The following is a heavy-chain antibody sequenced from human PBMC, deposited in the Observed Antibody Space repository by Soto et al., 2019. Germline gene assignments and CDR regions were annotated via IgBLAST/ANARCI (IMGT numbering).Heavy chain of an antibody. CDR1: GGSFSGYY. D-gene: IGHD3-10*01. V-gene: IGHV4-34*01. CDR2: INHSGST. Sequence: SETLSLTCAVYGGSFSGYYWSWIRQPPGKGLVWIGEINHSGSTNYNPSLKSRVTISVDTSKNQFSLKLSSVTAADTAVYYCARGGRVRITMVRGVPHGMDVWGQGTTVTVSS. CDR3: ARGGRVRITMVRGVPHGMDV. J-gene: IGHJ6*01.